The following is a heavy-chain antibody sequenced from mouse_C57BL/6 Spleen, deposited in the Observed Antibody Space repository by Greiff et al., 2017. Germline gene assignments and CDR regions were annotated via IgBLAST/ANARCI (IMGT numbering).Heavy chain of an antibody. CDR2: IYPRDGST. J-gene: IGHJ3*01. V-gene: IGHV1-85*01. CDR3: ARENGIYYDYEGAWFAY. D-gene: IGHD2-4*01. Sequence: VQLQESGPELVKPGASVKLSCKASGYTFTSYDINWVKQRPGQGLEWIGWIYPRDGSTKYNEKFKGKATLTVDTSSSTAYMELHSLTSEDSAVYFCARENGIYYDYEGAWFAYWGQGTLVTVSA. CDR1: GYTFTSYD.